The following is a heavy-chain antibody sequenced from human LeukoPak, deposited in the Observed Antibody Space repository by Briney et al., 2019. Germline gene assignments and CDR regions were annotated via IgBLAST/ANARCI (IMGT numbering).Heavy chain of an antibody. D-gene: IGHD3-22*01. Sequence: GGSLRLSCAASGFTFSSYAMSWVRQAPGKGLEWVSAISGSGGSTYYADSVKGRFTISRDNSKNTLYLQMNSLRAEDTAVYYCARDGLLTYYYDSSGYYYNWFDPWGQGTLVTVSS. CDR3: ARDGLLTYYYDSSGYYYNWFDP. V-gene: IGHV3-23*01. J-gene: IGHJ5*02. CDR1: GFTFSSYA. CDR2: ISGSGGST.